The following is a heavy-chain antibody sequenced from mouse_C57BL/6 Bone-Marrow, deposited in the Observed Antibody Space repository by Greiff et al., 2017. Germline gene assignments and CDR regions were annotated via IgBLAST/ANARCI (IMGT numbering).Heavy chain of an antibody. Sequence: EVKLVESGGDLVKPGGSLKLSCAASGFTFSSYGMSWVRQTPDKRLEWVATISSGGSYTYYPDSVKGRFTISRDNAKNTLYLQMSSLKSEDTAMYYCARPSIYYDYEDYAMDYWGQGTSVTVSS. CDR2: ISSGGSYT. J-gene: IGHJ4*01. D-gene: IGHD2-4*01. V-gene: IGHV5-6*01. CDR3: ARPSIYYDYEDYAMDY. CDR1: GFTFSSYG.